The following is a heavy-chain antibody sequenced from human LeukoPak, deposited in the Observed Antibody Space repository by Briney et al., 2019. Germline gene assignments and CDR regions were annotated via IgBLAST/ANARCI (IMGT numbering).Heavy chain of an antibody. V-gene: IGHV5-51*01. D-gene: IGHD3-22*01. Sequence: GESLKISCKGSGYSFTSYWIGWVRQMPGKGLEWMGIIYPGDSDTRYNPSFQGQVTISADKSISTAYLQWSSLKASDTAMYYCARPLEGDSSGYYAYDWGQGTLVTVSS. CDR3: ARPLEGDSSGYYAYD. CDR1: GYSFTSYW. J-gene: IGHJ4*02. CDR2: IYPGDSDT.